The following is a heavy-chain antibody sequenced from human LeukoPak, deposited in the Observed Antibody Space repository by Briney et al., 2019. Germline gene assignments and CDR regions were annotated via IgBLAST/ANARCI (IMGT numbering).Heavy chain of an antibody. CDR1: GGTFSSYA. V-gene: IGHV1-69*01. J-gene: IGHJ6*03. Sequence: SVKVSCXASGGTFSSYAISWVRQAPGQGLAWMGGIIPIFGTANYAQKFQGRVTITADESTSTAYMELSSLRSEDTAVYYCARARDIVVVPAAPKTYYYYMDVWGKGTTVTVSS. CDR2: IIPIFGTA. D-gene: IGHD2-2*01. CDR3: ARARDIVVVPAAPKTYYYYMDV.